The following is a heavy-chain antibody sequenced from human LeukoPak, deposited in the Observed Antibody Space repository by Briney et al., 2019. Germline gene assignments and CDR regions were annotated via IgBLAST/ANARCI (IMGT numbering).Heavy chain of an antibody. Sequence: GGSLRLSCAASGFTFTSYSMNWVRQAPGKGLEWVSYISSSSSYIYYADSVKGRFTISRDNAKNSLYLQMNSLRAEDTAVYYCARDLPPYYYDSSGPFDPWGQGTLVTVSS. CDR1: GFTFTSYS. D-gene: IGHD3-22*01. CDR3: ARDLPPYYYDSSGPFDP. J-gene: IGHJ5*02. V-gene: IGHV3-21*05. CDR2: ISSSSSYI.